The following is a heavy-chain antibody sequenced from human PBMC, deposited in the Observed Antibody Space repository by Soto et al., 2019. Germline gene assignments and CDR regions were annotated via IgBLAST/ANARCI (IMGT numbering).Heavy chain of an antibody. J-gene: IGHJ6*02. V-gene: IGHV3-30-3*01. Sequence: PGGSLRLSCAASGFTFSSYAMHWVRQAPGKGLEWVAVISYDGSNKYYADSVKGRFTISRDNSKNTLYLQMNSLRAEDTAVYYCARPEVLPKYYDFWSGYYWPNYYYYGMDVWGQGTTVTVSS. CDR1: GFTFSSYA. CDR2: ISYDGSNK. CDR3: ARPEVLPKYYDFWSGYYWPNYYYYGMDV. D-gene: IGHD3-3*01.